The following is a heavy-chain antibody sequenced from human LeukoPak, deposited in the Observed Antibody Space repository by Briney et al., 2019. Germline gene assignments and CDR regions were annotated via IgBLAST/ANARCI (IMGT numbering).Heavy chain of an antibody. CDR3: ARDLGIAVAGPSFDY. V-gene: IGHV4-30-4*08. Sequence: PSETLSLTCTVSGGSISSGDYYWSWIRQPPGKGLEWIGYIYYSGSTYYNPSLKSRVTISVDTSKNQFSLKLSSVTAADTAVYYCARDLGIAVAGPSFDYWGQGTLVTVSS. CDR2: IYYSGST. J-gene: IGHJ4*02. CDR1: GGSISSGDYY. D-gene: IGHD6-19*01.